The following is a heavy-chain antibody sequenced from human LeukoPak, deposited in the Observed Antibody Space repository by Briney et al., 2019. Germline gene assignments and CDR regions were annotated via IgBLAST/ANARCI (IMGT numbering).Heavy chain of an antibody. D-gene: IGHD3-22*01. CDR2: INTNTGNP. J-gene: IGHJ4*02. CDR3: ASRTDNYYDSSGFDY. CDR1: GYTFTGYY. V-gene: IGHV7-4-1*02. Sequence: ASVKVSCKASGYTFTGYYMHWARQAPGQGLEWMGWINTNTGNPTYVQDFTGRFVFSLDTSVSTAYLQISSLKAEDTAVYYCASRTDNYYDSSGFDYWGQGTLVTVSS.